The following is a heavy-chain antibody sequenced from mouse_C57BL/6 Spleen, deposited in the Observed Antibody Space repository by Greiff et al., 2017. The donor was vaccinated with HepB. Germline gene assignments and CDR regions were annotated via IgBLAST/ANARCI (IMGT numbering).Heavy chain of an antibody. V-gene: IGHV3-6*01. CDR1: GYSITSGYY. CDR3: ASYSAHFDV. Sequence: DVQLQESGPGLVKPSQSLSLTCSVTGYSITSGYYWNWIRQVPGNKLEWMGDISYDGSNKHNPALKNRISITRDTSKNQFFLKLNSVTTEDTATYYCASYSAHFDVWGTGTTVTVSS. D-gene: IGHD1-1*01. CDR2: ISYDGSN. J-gene: IGHJ1*03.